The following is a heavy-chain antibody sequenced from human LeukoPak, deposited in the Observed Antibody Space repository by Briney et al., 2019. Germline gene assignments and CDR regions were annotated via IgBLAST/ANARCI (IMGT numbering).Heavy chain of an antibody. Sequence: PSETLSLTCTVSGGSISSYYWSWIRQPPGKGLEWLGYIYYSGSTNYNPSLKSRVTISVDTSKNQFSLKLYSVTAADTAVYYCARGGAYYYGSSGYYPPFDYWGQGTLVTVSS. V-gene: IGHV4-59*01. D-gene: IGHD3-22*01. CDR1: GGSISSYY. CDR3: ARGGAYYYGSSGYYPPFDY. CDR2: IYYSGST. J-gene: IGHJ4*02.